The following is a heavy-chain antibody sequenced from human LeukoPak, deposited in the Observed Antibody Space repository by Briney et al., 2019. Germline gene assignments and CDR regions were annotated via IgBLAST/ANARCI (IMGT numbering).Heavy chain of an antibody. CDR2: TREDGSEK. J-gene: IGHJ4*02. CDR1: GFTFSTYW. V-gene: IGHV3-7*01. D-gene: IGHD2-2*01. CDR3: ATDEGVHCSSTSCYSTFFDY. Sequence: PGGSLRLSCTASGFTFSTYWMSWVRQDPGKGLEWVANTREDGSEKYYVDSVKGRFTISRDNAKNSLYLQMNSLRAEDTAVYYCATDEGVHCSSTSCYSTFFDYWGQGTLVTVSS.